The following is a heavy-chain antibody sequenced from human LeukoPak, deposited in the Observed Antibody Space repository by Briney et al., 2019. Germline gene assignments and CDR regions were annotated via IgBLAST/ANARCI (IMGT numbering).Heavy chain of an antibody. Sequence: PSETLSLTCTVSGDSISSSAYYWGWIRQPPGKGLEWIGNIYYSGSTYYNPSLKSRVTISVDTSKNQFSLKLSSVTAADTAVYYCARDWGLGGSLFDYWGQGTLVTVSS. CDR1: GDSISSSAYY. D-gene: IGHD1-26*01. CDR3: ARDWGLGGSLFDY. CDR2: IYYSGST. J-gene: IGHJ4*02. V-gene: IGHV4-39*07.